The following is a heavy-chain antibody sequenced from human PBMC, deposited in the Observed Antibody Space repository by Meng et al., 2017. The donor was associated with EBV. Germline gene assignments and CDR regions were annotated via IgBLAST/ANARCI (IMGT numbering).Heavy chain of an antibody. Sequence: QVQLLQSGAEVKKPGASVKVSCKASGYTFTSYDINWVRQATGQGLEWMGWMNPNSGNTGYAQKFQGRVTMTRNTSISTAYMELSSLRSEDTAVYYCARGPYYYDSSGYYYGEFDPWGQGTLVTVS. CDR1: GYTFTSYD. CDR2: MNPNSGNT. V-gene: IGHV1-8*01. CDR3: ARGPYYYDSSGYYYGEFDP. J-gene: IGHJ5*02. D-gene: IGHD3-22*01.